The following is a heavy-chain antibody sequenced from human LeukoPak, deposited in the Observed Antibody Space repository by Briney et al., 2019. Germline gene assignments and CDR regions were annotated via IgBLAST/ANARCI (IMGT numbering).Heavy chain of an antibody. CDR2: ISSSGSSI. CDR1: GFTFSSYE. J-gene: IGHJ4*02. V-gene: IGHV3-48*03. D-gene: IGHD6-6*01. CDR3: AGVGRSSRPGY. Sequence: GGSLRLSCATSGFTFSSYEMSWVRQAPGKGLEWVSYISSSGSSIYYADSVKGRFTISRGNTKNSLYLQMNSLRAGDTAIYYCAGVGRSSRPGYWGQGTLVTVSS.